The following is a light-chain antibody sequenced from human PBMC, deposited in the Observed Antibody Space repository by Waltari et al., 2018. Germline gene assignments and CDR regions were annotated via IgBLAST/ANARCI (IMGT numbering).Light chain of an antibody. CDR1: QSVSSN. CDR2: DAS. CDR3: QQYNRWPPIT. V-gene: IGKV3-15*01. J-gene: IGKJ5*01. Sequence: EIAMTQSPATLSVSPGETATLSCRSSQSVSSNVAWYQKKPGQAPRLLIYDASTRATCIPAKFTGSRSGTEFTLTIRSLQSEVFAVYYCQQYNRWPPITFGPGTRLEIK.